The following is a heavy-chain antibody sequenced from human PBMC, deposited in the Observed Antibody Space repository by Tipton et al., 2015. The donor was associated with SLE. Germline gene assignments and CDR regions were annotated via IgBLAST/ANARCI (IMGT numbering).Heavy chain of an antibody. CDR2: IYHSGST. Sequence: TLSLTCAASGFTFSDYYMSWIRQAPGKGLEWIGSIYHSGSTYYNPSLKSRVTISVDTSKNQFSLKLISVTAADTAVYYCSAGFWSGYHPFDYWGQGTLVTVSS. CDR3: SAGFWSGYHPFDY. CDR1: GFTFSDYY. J-gene: IGHJ4*02. V-gene: IGHV4-38-2*01. D-gene: IGHD3-3*01.